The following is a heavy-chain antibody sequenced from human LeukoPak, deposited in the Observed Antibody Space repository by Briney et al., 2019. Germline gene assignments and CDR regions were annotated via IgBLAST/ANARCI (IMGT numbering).Heavy chain of an antibody. CDR3: AKHRFESGGYHSTD. D-gene: IGHD3-22*01. CDR2: ISGSGGST. Sequence: GGSLRLSCAASGFTFSSYAMSWVRQAPGKGLEWVSAISGSGGSTYYADSVKGRFTISRDNSKNTLYLQMNSLRAEDTAVYYCAKHRFESGGYHSTDWGQGTLVTVSS. V-gene: IGHV3-23*01. CDR1: GFTFSSYA. J-gene: IGHJ4*02.